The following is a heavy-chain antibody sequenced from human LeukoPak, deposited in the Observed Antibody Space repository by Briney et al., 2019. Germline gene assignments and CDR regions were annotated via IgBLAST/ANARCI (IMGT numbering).Heavy chain of an antibody. V-gene: IGHV3-23*01. J-gene: IGHJ4*02. D-gene: IGHD5-18*01. CDR3: AGGYSIDY. Sequence: PGGSLRLSCAASGFTFSSYTMNWVRQAPGKGLEWVSSISGSGGSAYYADSVKGRFTVSRDNSKNTLYLQMNSLRAEDTAVYYCAGGYSIDYWGQGTLVTVSS. CDR2: ISGSGGSA. CDR1: GFTFSSYT.